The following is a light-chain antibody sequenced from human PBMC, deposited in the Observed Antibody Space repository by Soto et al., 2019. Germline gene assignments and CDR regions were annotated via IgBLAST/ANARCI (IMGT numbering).Light chain of an antibody. CDR1: QTISSW. CDR2: KAS. V-gene: IGKV1-5*03. CDR3: QQLNSYPIT. Sequence: DIHMTQSPSTLSGSVGDRVTITCRASQTISSWLAWYQQKPGKAPKLLIYKASTLKSGVPSRFSGSGSGTESTLTISSLQPDDFATYYCQQLNSYPITFGQGTRLEIK. J-gene: IGKJ5*01.